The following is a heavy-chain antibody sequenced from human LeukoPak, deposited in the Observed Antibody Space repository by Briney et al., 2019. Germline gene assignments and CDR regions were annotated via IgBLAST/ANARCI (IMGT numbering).Heavy chain of an antibody. D-gene: IGHD2-15*01. Sequence: GGSLRLSCAASGFIFSSFWMTWVRQAPGKGLECLANIKEDGSETYYADSVKGRFTISRDNNKNSLYLQMNSLRTEDTALYYCAKDVAARAEFLQHWGQGALVTVSS. CDR2: IKEDGSET. J-gene: IGHJ1*01. CDR3: AKDVAARAEFLQH. V-gene: IGHV3-7*03. CDR1: GFIFSSFW.